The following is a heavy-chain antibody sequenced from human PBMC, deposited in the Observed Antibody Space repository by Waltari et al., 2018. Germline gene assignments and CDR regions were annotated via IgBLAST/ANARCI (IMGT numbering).Heavy chain of an antibody. CDR2: INAGNGNT. V-gene: IGHV1-3*03. D-gene: IGHD1-26*01. Sequence: QVQLVQSGAEVKKPGASVKVSCKPSGYTFTSYAIHWVRQAPGQRLEWMGWINAGNGNTKYSQEFQGRVTITRDTSASTAYMELSSLRSEDMAVYYCARDYSGSYWGWFDPWGQGTLVTVSS. CDR3: ARDYSGSYWGWFDP. J-gene: IGHJ5*02. CDR1: GYTFTSYA.